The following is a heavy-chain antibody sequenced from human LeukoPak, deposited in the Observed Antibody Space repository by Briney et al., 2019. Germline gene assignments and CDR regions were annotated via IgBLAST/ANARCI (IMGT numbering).Heavy chain of an antibody. D-gene: IGHD1-1*01. CDR1: GGTFSSYA. V-gene: IGHV1-69*04. CDR3: AREGLERQRDWFDP. Sequence: GASVKVSCKASGGTFSSYAISWVRQAPGQGLEWMGRIIPILGIANYAQKFQGRVTITADKSTSTVYMELSSLRSEDTAVYYCAREGLERQRDWFDPWGQGALVTVSS. CDR2: IIPILGIA. J-gene: IGHJ5*02.